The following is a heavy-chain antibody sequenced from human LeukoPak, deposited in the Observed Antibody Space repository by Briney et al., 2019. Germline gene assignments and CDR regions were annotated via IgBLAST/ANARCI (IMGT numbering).Heavy chain of an antibody. CDR1: GGTFSSYA. J-gene: IGHJ3*02. V-gene: IGHV1-69*13. Sequence: SVKVSCKVSGGTFSSYAISWVRQAPGQGLEWMGGIIPIFGTANYAQKFQGRVTITADESTSTAYMELSSLRSEDTAVYYCASLVGATFGAFDIWGQGTMVTVSS. D-gene: IGHD1-26*01. CDR2: IIPIFGTA. CDR3: ASLVGATFGAFDI.